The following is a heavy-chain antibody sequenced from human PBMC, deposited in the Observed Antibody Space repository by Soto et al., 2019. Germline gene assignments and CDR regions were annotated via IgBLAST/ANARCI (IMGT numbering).Heavy chain of an antibody. V-gene: IGHV5-51*01. CDR3: ATSTVTAAIDI. CDR2: MYPGHSDT. CDR1: GYIFTSYW. Sequence: PGESLKISCKGSGYIFTSYWIAWVRQMPGKGLEYMAIMYPGHSDTTYSPSFQGQVTISADKSISTAYLQWSSLKASDTAIYYCATSTVTAAIDIWGQGTMVTVSS. J-gene: IGHJ3*02. D-gene: IGHD4-17*01.